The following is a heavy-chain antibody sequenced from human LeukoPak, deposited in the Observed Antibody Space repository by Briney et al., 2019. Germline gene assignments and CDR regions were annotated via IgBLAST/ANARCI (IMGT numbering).Heavy chain of an antibody. Sequence: SETLSLTCTVSGDSINNSIYYWAWIRQSPVKGLEWIVSINHSWSTYYNPSLKSRVTISVDTSKNQFSLKLTSVTAADTAVYYCARAPGTTFDYWGHGNMVTVSS. CDR1: GDSINNSIYY. CDR2: INHSWST. J-gene: IGHJ4*01. CDR3: ARAPGTTFDY. D-gene: IGHD4-17*01. V-gene: IGHV4-39*01.